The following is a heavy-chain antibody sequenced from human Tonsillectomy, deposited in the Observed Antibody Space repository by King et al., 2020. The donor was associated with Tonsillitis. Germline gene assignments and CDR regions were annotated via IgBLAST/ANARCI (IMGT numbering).Heavy chain of an antibody. Sequence: VQLQQWGAGLLKPSETLSLTCAVYGGSFSGYYWSWIRQPPGKGLEWIGEINHSGSTNYNPSLKSRVTISVDTSKNQFSLKLGSVTAADTAVYYCASLKEAKIVATIGVSLWGQGTLVTVSS. V-gene: IGHV4-34*01. CDR3: ASLKEAKIVATIGVSL. CDR1: GGSFSGYY. CDR2: INHSGST. D-gene: IGHD5-12*01. J-gene: IGHJ4*02.